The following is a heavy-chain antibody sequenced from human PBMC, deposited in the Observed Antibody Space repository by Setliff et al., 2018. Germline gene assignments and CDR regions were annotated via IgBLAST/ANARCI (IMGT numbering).Heavy chain of an antibody. CDR2: TIPMFGTT. J-gene: IGHJ6*03. D-gene: IGHD3-22*01. Sequence: GASVKVSCKASGGTFSSYGITWVRQAPGQGLEWMGGTIPMFGTTNYAQKFQGRVTIITDESTTTAYMELSSLRSDDTAVYYCAREGVDSRSSTDYRYYVDVWGKGTTVTVSS. V-gene: IGHV1-69*05. CDR1: GGTFSSYG. CDR3: AREGVDSRSSTDYRYYVDV.